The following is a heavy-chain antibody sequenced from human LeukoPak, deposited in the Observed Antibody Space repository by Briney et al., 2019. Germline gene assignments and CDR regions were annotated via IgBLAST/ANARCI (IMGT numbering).Heavy chain of an antibody. Sequence: SVKVSCKASGYTFTSYDINWVRQATGQGLEWMGGIIPIFGTANYAQKFQGRVTITADESTSTAYMELSSLRSEDTAVYYCARGDHVRIYAESAFDIWGQGTMVTVSS. CDR2: IIPIFGTA. CDR1: GYTFTSYD. V-gene: IGHV1-69*13. D-gene: IGHD5/OR15-5a*01. CDR3: ARGDHVRIYAESAFDI. J-gene: IGHJ3*02.